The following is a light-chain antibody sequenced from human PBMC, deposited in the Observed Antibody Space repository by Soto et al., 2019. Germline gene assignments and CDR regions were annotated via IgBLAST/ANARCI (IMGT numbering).Light chain of an antibody. CDR3: QQTTTFPLT. J-gene: IGKJ4*01. Sequence: DIHMTQSPFSVSASVVDRVTIPCRASQGVSTWLAWYQQKPGKAPNLLIYTASSLQSGVPSRFSGSGSGTDFTLTISSLQPEDFATYYCQQTTTFPLTFGGGTKVEI. V-gene: IGKV1D-12*01. CDR2: TAS. CDR1: QGVSTW.